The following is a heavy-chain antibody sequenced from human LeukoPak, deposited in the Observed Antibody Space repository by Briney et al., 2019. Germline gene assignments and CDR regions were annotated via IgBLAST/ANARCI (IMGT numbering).Heavy chain of an antibody. Sequence: GGSLRLSCAASGFTFSSYDMNWVRQAPGKGLECMSFISSSGTNTHYADSVKGRFTISRDNAENSLYLQMNCLRAEDTAVYYCARGTTNDYGDYFDYWGQGALVTVSS. CDR3: ARGTTNDYGDYFDY. D-gene: IGHD4-17*01. CDR2: ISSSGTNT. CDR1: GFTFSSYD. V-gene: IGHV3-48*03. J-gene: IGHJ4*02.